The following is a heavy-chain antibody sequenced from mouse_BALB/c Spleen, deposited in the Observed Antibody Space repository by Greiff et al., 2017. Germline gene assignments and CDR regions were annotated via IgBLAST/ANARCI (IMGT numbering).Heavy chain of an antibody. CDR3: NGGTTVVDY. CDR2: IDPENGDT. J-gene: IGHJ2*01. V-gene: IGHV14-4*02. CDR1: GFNIKDYY. Sequence: VQLQQSGAELVRLGASVKLSCTASGFNIKDYYMHWVKQRPEQGLEWIGWIDPENGDTEYAPKFQGKATMTADTSSNTAYLQLSSLTSEDTAVYYCNGGTTVVDYWGQGTTLTVSS. D-gene: IGHD1-1*01.